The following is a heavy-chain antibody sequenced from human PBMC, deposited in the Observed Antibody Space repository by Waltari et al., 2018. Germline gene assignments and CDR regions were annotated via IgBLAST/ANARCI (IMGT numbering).Heavy chain of an antibody. CDR3: ARASIVGATAPFDY. D-gene: IGHD1-26*01. V-gene: IGHV3-33*01. J-gene: IGHJ4*02. CDR1: GFTFSSYG. Sequence: QVQLVESGGGVVQPGRSLRLSCAASGFTFSSYGMHWVRQAPGKGLEWVELIWYDVSNKYYADSLKGRFTISRDNSKNTLYLQMNSLRAEDTAVYYCARASIVGATAPFDYWGQGTLVAVSS. CDR2: IWYDVSNK.